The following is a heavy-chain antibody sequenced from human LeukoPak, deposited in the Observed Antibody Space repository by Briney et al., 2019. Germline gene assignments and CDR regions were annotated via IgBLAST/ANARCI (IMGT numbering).Heavy chain of an antibody. J-gene: IGHJ4*01. CDR2: IYYSGST. CDR3: ARHGYSSSWTFDY. D-gene: IGHD6-13*01. V-gene: IGHV4-39*01. CDR1: GGSISSSSYY. Sequence: PSETLSLTCTVSGGSISSSSYYWGWIRQPPGKGLEWIGSIYYSGSTYYNPSLKSRVTISVDTSKNQFSLKLSSVTAADTAVYYCARHGYSSSWTFDYWGQEPWSPSPQ.